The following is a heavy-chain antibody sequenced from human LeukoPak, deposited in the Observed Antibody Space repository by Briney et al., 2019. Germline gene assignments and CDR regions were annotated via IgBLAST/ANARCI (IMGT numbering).Heavy chain of an antibody. V-gene: IGHV4-30-2*01. J-gene: IGHJ4*02. CDR1: GGSISSGGYS. CDR3: ARERPPADY. Sequence: SETLSLTCAVSGGSISSGGYSWGWIRQPPGKGLEWIGYIYHSGSTYYNPSLKSRVTISVDRSKSQFSLKLSSVTAADTAVYYCARERPPADYWGQGTLVTVSS. D-gene: IGHD2-2*01. CDR2: IYHSGST.